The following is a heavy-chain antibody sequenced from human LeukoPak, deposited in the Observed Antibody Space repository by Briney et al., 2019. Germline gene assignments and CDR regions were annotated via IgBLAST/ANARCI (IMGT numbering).Heavy chain of an antibody. Sequence: PGGSLRLSCAASGFTFSNAWMSWVRQAPGKGLEWVGRIKSKTDGGTTDYAAPVKGRFTISRDDSKNTLYLQMNSLKTEDTAVYYCTTDLQFYGSGSYRDFWGQGTLVTVSS. V-gene: IGHV3-15*01. CDR1: GFTFSNAW. J-gene: IGHJ4*02. CDR3: TTDLQFYGSGSYRDF. CDR2: IKSKTDGGTT. D-gene: IGHD3-10*01.